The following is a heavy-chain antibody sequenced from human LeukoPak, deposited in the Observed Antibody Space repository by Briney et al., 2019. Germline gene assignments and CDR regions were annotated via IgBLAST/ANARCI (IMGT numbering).Heavy chain of an antibody. CDR3: ARDRDRVRLYDAFHT. CDR1: GYSFTSYG. Sequence: ASVKVSCKASGYSFTSYGISWVRQAPGQGLEWMAWISAYNGNTNYAQKLQGRVTMTTDTSTSTAYMELRSLRSDDTAVYYCARDRDRVRLYDAFHTWGQGTMVTVSS. D-gene: IGHD3-3*01. J-gene: IGHJ3*02. V-gene: IGHV1-18*01. CDR2: ISAYNGNT.